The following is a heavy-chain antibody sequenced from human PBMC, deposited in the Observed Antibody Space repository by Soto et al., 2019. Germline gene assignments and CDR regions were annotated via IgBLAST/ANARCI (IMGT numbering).Heavy chain of an antibody. CDR3: AKVSRKGSAIDFDY. V-gene: IGHV1-8*01. D-gene: IGHD3-10*01. CDR2: VNPNNGDT. J-gene: IGHJ4*02. Sequence: QVQLVQSGAELKKPGASVKVSCKASGYTFSNYDMNWVRQATGQGPEWIGWVNPNNGDTGYAQKFQGRVTLTTDISTTTAYMELASLQSEDTAIDYCAKVSRKGSAIDFDYCGQGTLITVSS. CDR1: GYTFSNYD.